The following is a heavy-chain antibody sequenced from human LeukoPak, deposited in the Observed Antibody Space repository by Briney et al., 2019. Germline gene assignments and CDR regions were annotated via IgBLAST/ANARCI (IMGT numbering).Heavy chain of an antibody. CDR1: GGSISSGSYY. J-gene: IGHJ2*01. CDR3: AHGYSSSRTYWYFDL. Sequence: SQTLSLTCTVSGGSISSGSYYWSWIRQPAGKGLEWIGRIYTSGSTNYNPSLKSRVTISVDTPKNQFSLKLSSVTAADTAVYYCAHGYSSSRTYWYFDLWGRGTLVTVSS. V-gene: IGHV4-61*02. CDR2: IYTSGST. D-gene: IGHD6-13*01.